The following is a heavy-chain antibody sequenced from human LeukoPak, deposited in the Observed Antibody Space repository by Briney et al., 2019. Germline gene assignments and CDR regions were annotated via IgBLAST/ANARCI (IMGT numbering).Heavy chain of an antibody. CDR3: ARVGGDFWSGYSNWFDP. CDR1: GGSISSGGYY. D-gene: IGHD3-3*01. Sequence: SETLSLTCTVSGGSISSGGYYWSWIRQHPGKGLEWIGYIYYSGSTYCNPSLKSRVTISVDTSKNQFSLKLSSVTAADTAVYYCARVGGDFWSGYSNWFDPWGQGTLVTVSS. CDR2: IYYSGST. V-gene: IGHV4-31*03. J-gene: IGHJ5*02.